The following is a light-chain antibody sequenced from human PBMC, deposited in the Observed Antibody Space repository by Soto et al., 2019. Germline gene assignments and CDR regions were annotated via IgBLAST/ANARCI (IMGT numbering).Light chain of an antibody. CDR1: QSVSSSY. CDR3: QQYGSSGT. J-gene: IGKJ1*01. CDR2: GAS. V-gene: IGKV3-20*01. Sequence: EMVLTQFPGTLSLYPGERATLSCRASQSVSSSYLGWYQQKPGQAPRLLIYGASNRATGIPDRFSGSGSGTDFTLTISRLEPEDFAVYYCQQYGSSGTFGQGTKVDI.